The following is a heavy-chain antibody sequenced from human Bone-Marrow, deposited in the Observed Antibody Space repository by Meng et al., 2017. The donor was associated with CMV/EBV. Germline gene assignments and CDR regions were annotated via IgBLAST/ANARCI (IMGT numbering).Heavy chain of an antibody. CDR3: ARERIVGATFDY. CDR2: ISTYNGNT. J-gene: IGHJ4*02. D-gene: IGHD1-26*01. Sequence: ASVKVSCKASGYTFTSYDISWVRQAPGQGLEWMGWISTYNGNTNYAEKLEGRVTMTTDTSTSTAYMELRSLRSDDTAVYYCARERIVGATFDYWGQGKLVNVSS. V-gene: IGHV1-18*01. CDR1: GYTFTSYD.